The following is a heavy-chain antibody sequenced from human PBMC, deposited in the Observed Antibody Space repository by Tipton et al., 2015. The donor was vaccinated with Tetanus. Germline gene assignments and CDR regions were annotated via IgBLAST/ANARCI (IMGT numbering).Heavy chain of an antibody. V-gene: IGHV3-30*03. D-gene: IGHD3-22*01. CDR2: ISYDGSNK. CDR1: GFTFSSYG. J-gene: IGHJ3*02. Sequence: QVQLVQSGGGVVQPGRSLRLSCAASGFTFSSYGMHWVRQAPGKGLEWVAVISYDGSNKYYADSVKGRFTISRDNSKNTLYLQMNSLRAEDTAVYYCARKTFYYDSSGEEDAFDIWGQGTMVTVSS. CDR3: ARKTFYYDSSGEEDAFDI.